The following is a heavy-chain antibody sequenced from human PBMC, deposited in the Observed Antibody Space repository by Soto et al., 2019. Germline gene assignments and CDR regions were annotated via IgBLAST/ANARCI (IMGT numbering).Heavy chain of an antibody. CDR3: ARSRETYYYGSGSYDYYYYYGMDV. D-gene: IGHD3-10*01. J-gene: IGHJ6*02. Sequence: SQTLSLTCAISGDSVSSNSAAWNWIRQSPSRGLEWLGRTYYRSKWYNDYAVSVKSRITINPDTSKNQFSLQLNSVTPEDTAVYYCARSRETYYYGSGSYDYYYYYGMDVWRQGTTVTVPS. CDR1: GDSVSSNSAA. CDR2: TYYRSKWYN. V-gene: IGHV6-1*01.